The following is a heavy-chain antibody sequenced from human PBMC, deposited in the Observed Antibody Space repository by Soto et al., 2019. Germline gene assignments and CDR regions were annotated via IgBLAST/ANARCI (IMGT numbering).Heavy chain of an antibody. Sequence: PSETLSLTCSVSGGSITTDNWWSWVRQPPGKGLEWIGEIHHSGSTNYNMSLKSRVITSVDKSKNQFSLNLIFVTAADTAMYYCARGYAFDVWGRGTMVTVS. CDR3: ARGYAFDV. V-gene: IGHV4-4*02. CDR1: GGSITTDNW. CDR2: IHHSGST. J-gene: IGHJ3*01.